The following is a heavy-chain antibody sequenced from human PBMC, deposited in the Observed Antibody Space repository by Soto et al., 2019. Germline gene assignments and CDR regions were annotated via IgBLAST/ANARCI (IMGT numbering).Heavy chain of an antibody. CDR3: ARATYSNAWYRFDL. D-gene: IGHD4-4*01. CDR1: GFTFSGYW. J-gene: IGHJ4*02. V-gene: IGHV3-7*03. CDR2: IKHDGSVQ. Sequence: VGSLRLSCEASGFTFSGYWVSWVRQAPGKGLGWVADIKHDGSVQYYVDSVKGRFTISRDNAKKLLYLQMNGLRAEDTALYYCARATYSNAWYRFDLWGQGTLVTVSS.